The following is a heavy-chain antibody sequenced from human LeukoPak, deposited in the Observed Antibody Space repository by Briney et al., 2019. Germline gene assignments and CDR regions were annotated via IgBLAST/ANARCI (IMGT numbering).Heavy chain of an antibody. V-gene: IGHV4-31*03. CDR2: IYYSGST. Sequence: PSETLSLTCTVSGASISSGGYYRSWIRQHPGKGLEWIGYIYYSGSTYYNPSLKSRVTVSVDTSKNQFSLKLSSVTAADTAVYYCARNYYDSSGYYYFDYWGQGTLVTVSS. CDR3: ARNYYDSSGYYYFDY. J-gene: IGHJ4*02. D-gene: IGHD3-22*01. CDR1: GASISSGGYY.